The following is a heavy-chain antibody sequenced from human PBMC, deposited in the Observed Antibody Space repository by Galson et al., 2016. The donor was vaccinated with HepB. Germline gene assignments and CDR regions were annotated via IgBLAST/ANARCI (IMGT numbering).Heavy chain of an antibody. CDR3: AKDPYYYGSGSYLYFHF. D-gene: IGHD3-10*01. CDR2: ISYDGSNK. V-gene: IGHV3-30*18. CDR1: GFTFSRYG. J-gene: IGHJ4*02. Sequence: SLRLSCAASGFTFSRYGMHWVRQAPGKGLAWVTFISYDGSNKYYADSVKGRFTISRDNSKNTLCLQMNILGAEDTAVYYCAKDPYYYGSGSYLYFHFWGQGTLVTVSS.